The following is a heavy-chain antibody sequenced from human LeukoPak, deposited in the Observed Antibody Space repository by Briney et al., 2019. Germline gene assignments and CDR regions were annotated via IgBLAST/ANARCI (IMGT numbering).Heavy chain of an antibody. CDR1: GFIFSNYA. Sequence: GGSLRLSCAASGFIFSNYAIHWVRQAPGKGLEWVAAVSYDGNLQHYADAVKGRFTVSRDNSENTLYLQINSLRVEDTAVYYCARVRITMVRGAPNYFDYWGQGTLVTVSS. J-gene: IGHJ4*02. V-gene: IGHV3-30*03. CDR2: VSYDGNLQ. CDR3: ARVRITMVRGAPNYFDY. D-gene: IGHD3-10*01.